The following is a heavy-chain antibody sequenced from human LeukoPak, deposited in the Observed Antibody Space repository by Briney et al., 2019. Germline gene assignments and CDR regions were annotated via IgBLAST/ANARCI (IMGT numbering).Heavy chain of an antibody. Sequence: ASVKVSCKASGYTFTGYYMHWVGQAPGQGLEWMGWINPNSGGTNYAQKFQGRVTMTRDTSISTVYMDLSSLRSEDTAIYYCARRGGCISTSCNLDYWGQGTLVTVSS. CDR3: ARRGGCISTSCNLDY. CDR1: GYTFTGYY. V-gene: IGHV1-2*02. J-gene: IGHJ4*02. CDR2: INPNSGGT. D-gene: IGHD2-2*01.